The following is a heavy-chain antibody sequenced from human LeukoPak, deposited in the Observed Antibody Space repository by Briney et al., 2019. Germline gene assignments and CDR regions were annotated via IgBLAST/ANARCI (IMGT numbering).Heavy chain of an antibody. CDR2: IYSSGST. D-gene: IGHD5-12*01. CDR3: ASLLYSGYFPVY. J-gene: IGHJ4*02. Sequence: GGSLRLSCAASGFTVSSNYMSWVRQAPGKGLEWVSVIYSSGSTHYADSVKGRFTISRDNSMNTLYLQMNSLRAEDTAVYYCASLLYSGYFPVYWGQGTLVTVSS. V-gene: IGHV3-53*01. CDR1: GFTVSSNY.